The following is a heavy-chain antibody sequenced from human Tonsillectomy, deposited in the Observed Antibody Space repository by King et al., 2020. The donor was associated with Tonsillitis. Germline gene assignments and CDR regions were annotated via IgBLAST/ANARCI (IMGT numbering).Heavy chain of an antibody. CDR3: VRDRDWAFDS. V-gene: IGHV3-48*01. J-gene: IGHJ4*02. Sequence: VQLVESGGGLVQPGGSLRLSCAASGFTFSSYSMNWVRQAPGKGLEWFSYIISSISDIAYADSVKGRFSISRDNDKNSLNLQMNSLRVEDTAVYYCVRDRDWAFDSWGQGTLVTVSS. D-gene: IGHD3/OR15-3a*01. CDR1: GFTFSSYS. CDR2: IISSISDI.